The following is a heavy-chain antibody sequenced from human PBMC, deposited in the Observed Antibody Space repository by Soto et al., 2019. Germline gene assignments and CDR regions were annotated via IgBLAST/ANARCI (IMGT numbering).Heavy chain of an antibody. CDR3: ARHYTRYSYVYGMDV. CDR2: IYYSGTP. CDR1: GGSINLYY. V-gene: IGHV4-59*08. J-gene: IGHJ6*02. Sequence: VQLQESGPGLVKPSETLSLTCTVSGGSINLYYWSWLRQHPGKGLEWIGHIYYSGTPNYNTSLTIRVTTPVATSRNQFSVKLNSVTSAATAVYFCARHYTRYSYVYGMDVWGQGTTVTVSS. D-gene: IGHD5-18*01.